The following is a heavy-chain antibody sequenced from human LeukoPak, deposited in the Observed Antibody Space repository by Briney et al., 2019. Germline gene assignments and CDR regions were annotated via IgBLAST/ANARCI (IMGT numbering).Heavy chain of an antibody. CDR2: IYYSGST. V-gene: IGHV4-39*01. Sequence: SETLSLACTVSGGSISSSSYYWGWIRQPPGKGLEWIGSIYYSGSTYYNPSLKSRVTISVDTSKNQFSLKLSSVTAADTAVYYCARHFDRTNSDYWGQGTLVTVSS. CDR1: GGSISSSSYY. CDR3: ARHFDRTNSDY. J-gene: IGHJ4*02. D-gene: IGHD3-9*01.